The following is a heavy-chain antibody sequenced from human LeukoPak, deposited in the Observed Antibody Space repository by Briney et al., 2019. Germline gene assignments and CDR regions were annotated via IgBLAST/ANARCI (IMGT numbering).Heavy chain of an antibody. CDR3: ARGVRDFWSGYYFDP. J-gene: IGHJ5*02. V-gene: IGHV4-34*01. CDR1: GGSFSGYY. D-gene: IGHD3-3*01. CDR2: INHSGST. Sequence: SETLSLTCAVYGGSFSGYYWSWIRQPPGKGLEWIGEINHSGSTNYNPSLKSRVTISVDTSKNQFSLKLSSVTAADTAVYYCARGVRDFWSGYYFDPWGQGTLVTVS.